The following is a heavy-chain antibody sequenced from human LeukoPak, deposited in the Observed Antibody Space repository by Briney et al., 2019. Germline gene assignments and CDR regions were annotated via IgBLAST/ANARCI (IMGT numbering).Heavy chain of an antibody. J-gene: IGHJ4*02. V-gene: IGHV3-30*02. CDR1: GFTFSSYG. CDR2: IGYDGSKK. D-gene: IGHD6-13*01. Sequence: GGSLRLSCAASGFTFSSYGMHWVRQAPGKGLGWVAFIGYDGSKKYYVDSVKGRFTISRDNSKNMLYLQMNSLRAEDTAVYYCAKVGRLGIAAAGNRGAFDYWGQGTLVTVSS. CDR3: AKVGRLGIAAAGNRGAFDY.